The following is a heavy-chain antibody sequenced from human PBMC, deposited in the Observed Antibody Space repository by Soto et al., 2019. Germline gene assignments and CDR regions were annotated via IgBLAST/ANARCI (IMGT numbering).Heavy chain of an antibody. CDR3: ARGFCSGNNCYGSN. D-gene: IGHD2-15*01. CDR1: GFTFRNYN. V-gene: IGHV3-48*01. Sequence: GGSLRLSCEASGFTFRNYNMNWVRQAPGKGLELVAHISTSGTTTYYADSVKGRFTISRDNARNSLFLQMNSLRVEDTAVYYCARGFCSGNNCYGSNWGQGTLVTVSS. J-gene: IGHJ4*02. CDR2: ISTSGTTT.